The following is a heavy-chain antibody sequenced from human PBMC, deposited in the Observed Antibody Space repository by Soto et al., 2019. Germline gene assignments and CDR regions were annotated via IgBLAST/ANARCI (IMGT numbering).Heavy chain of an antibody. Sequence: GASVKVSCKASGGTFSSYAISWVRQAPGQGLEWMGGIIPIFGTANYAQKFQGRVTITADESTSTAYMELSSLRSEDTAVYYCARERVAALTNQYYFDYWGQGTLVTVSS. CDR1: GGTFSSYA. CDR3: ARERVAALTNQYYFDY. V-gene: IGHV1-69*13. J-gene: IGHJ4*02. D-gene: IGHD6-6*01. CDR2: IIPIFGTA.